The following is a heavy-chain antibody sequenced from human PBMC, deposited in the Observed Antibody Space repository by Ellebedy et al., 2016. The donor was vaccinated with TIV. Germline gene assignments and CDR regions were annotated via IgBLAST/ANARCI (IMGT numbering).Heavy chain of an antibody. CDR3: ARAGEYCDFPQNCYAMDV. J-gene: IGHJ6*02. CDR1: GFAVSSNY. Sequence: PGGSLRLSCAASGFAVSSNYMTWVRQAPGRGLEWVSLIYSDGNTNYADSVRGRFTISRDRSKNTLDLQMNSLRAEDTAVYYCARAGEYCDFPQNCYAMDVWGQGTTVTVS. CDR2: IYSDGNT. V-gene: IGHV3-53*01. D-gene: IGHD2/OR15-2a*01.